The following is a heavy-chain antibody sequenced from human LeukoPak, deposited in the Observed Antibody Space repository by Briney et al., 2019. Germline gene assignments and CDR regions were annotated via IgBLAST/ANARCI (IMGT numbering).Heavy chain of an antibody. CDR2: IHPSDGDT. D-gene: IGHD1-26*01. V-gene: IGHV1-46*01. CDR3: AALRPVGATGVDY. CDR1: GYTFTNFY. Sequence: GASVKVSCKASGYTFTNFYMHWVRQAPGQGLEWMGLIHPSDGDTKYAQEFQDRVTMTRDMTTSTAYMELSSLRSEDTAVYYCAALRPVGATGVDYWGQGTLVTVSS. J-gene: IGHJ4*02.